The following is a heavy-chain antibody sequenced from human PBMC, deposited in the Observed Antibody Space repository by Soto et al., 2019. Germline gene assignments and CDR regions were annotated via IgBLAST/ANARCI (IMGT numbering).Heavy chain of an antibody. CDR1: GYSFTSYW. CDR3: ARLQAAAGDNDLTFDY. J-gene: IGHJ4*02. V-gene: IGHV5-10-1*01. Sequence: PGKTRKIGCKGSGYSFTSYWISWVRQMLGKGLEWMGRVNPSDSYTNYSPSFQGHVTISADKSISTAYLQWSSLKASDTAMYYCARLQAAAGDNDLTFDYWGQGTLVTVSS. D-gene: IGHD6-13*01. CDR2: VNPSDSYT.